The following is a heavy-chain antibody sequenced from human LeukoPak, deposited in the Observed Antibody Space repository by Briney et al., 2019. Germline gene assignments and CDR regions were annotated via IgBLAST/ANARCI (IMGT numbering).Heavy chain of an antibody. CDR2: ISYDGSNK. CDR3: ARDGDSSSSHYFDY. Sequence: GGSLRLSCAASGFTFSSYAMHWVRQAPGKGLEWVAVISYDGSNKYYADSVKGRFTISRDNSKNTLYLQMNSLRAEDTAVYYCARDGDSSSSHYFDYWGQGTLVTVSS. CDR1: GFTFSSYA. V-gene: IGHV3-30-3*01. D-gene: IGHD6-6*01. J-gene: IGHJ4*02.